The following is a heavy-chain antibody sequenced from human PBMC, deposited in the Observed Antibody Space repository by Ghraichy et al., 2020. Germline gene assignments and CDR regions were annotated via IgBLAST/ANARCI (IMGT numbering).Heavy chain of an antibody. D-gene: IGHD1-26*01. CDR3: AKESGTSLYYFYGMDV. Sequence: VGSLRLSCVASELTFAGHAMTWVRQAPGRGLEWVSGISGSGSNTYYADSVKGRFTTSRDNSKNTLFLEMNSLRVEDTAVYYCAKESGTSLYYFYGMDVWGQGTTVTVSS. J-gene: IGHJ6*02. CDR2: ISGSGSNT. V-gene: IGHV3-23*01. CDR1: ELTFAGHA.